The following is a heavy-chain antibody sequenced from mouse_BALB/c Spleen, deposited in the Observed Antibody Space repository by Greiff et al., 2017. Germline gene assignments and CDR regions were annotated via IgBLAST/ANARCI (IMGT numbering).Heavy chain of an antibody. Sequence: VQLKESGPGLVAPSQSLSITCPVSGFSLTDYGVSWVRAPPGKGLEWVGVLWGGGSTYYNSALTSRLSISKNNSERQVFLKMNRLQTDDTAMSYCAKHDVHDRYDLSWFAYWGQGTLVTVSA. CDR1: GFSLTDYG. J-gene: IGHJ3*01. CDR2: LWGGGST. D-gene: IGHD2-14*01. CDR3: AKHDVHDRYDLSWFAY. V-gene: IGHV2-6-5*01.